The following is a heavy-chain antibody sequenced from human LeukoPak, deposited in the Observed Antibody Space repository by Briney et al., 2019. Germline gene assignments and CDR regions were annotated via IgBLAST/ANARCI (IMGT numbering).Heavy chain of an antibody. D-gene: IGHD6-6*01. CDR2: MNPNSGNT. J-gene: IGHJ4*02. CDR1: GYTFTSYD. Sequence: ASVKVSCKASGYTFTSYDTNWVRQATGQGLEWMGWMNPNSGNTGYAQKFQGRVTITRNTSISTAYMELSSLRSEDTAVYYCARGRGSIAARPVLVYWGQGTLVTVSS. CDR3: ARGRGSIAARPVLVY. V-gene: IGHV1-8*03.